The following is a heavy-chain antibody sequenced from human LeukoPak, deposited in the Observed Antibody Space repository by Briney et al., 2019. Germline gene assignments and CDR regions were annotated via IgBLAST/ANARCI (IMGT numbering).Heavy chain of an antibody. CDR3: ASERRYDILTGYYPLDY. V-gene: IGHV3-66*02. D-gene: IGHD3-9*01. Sequence: GGSLRLSCAASGLTLSSNFMTWVRLAPGKGLECVSVIYIDNNTFYPDSVKGRFTISRDNSRNILYLQMNSLRPEDTAVYYCASERRYDILTGYYPLDYWGQGALVTVSS. J-gene: IGHJ4*02. CDR2: IYIDNNT. CDR1: GLTLSSNF.